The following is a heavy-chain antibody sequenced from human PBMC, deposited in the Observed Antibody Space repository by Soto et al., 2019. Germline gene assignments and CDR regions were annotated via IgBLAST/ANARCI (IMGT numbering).Heavy chain of an antibody. J-gene: IGHJ3*02. CDR3: ARQRYYYDSSGYHDAFDI. V-gene: IGHV5-10-1*01. CDR2: IDPSDSYT. D-gene: IGHD3-22*01. CDR1: GYIFTSYW. Sequence: VESLKISCKGSGYIFTSYWISWFLQMPGRGLEWMGRIDPSDSYTNYSPSFQGHVTISADKSISTAYLQWSSLKASDTAMYYCARQRYYYDSSGYHDAFDIWGQGTMVTV.